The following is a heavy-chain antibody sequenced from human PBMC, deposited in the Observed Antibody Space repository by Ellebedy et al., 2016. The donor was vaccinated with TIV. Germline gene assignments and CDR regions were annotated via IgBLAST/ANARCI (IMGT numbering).Heavy chain of an antibody. CDR2: ISGSGGST. CDR1: GFTFSSYA. J-gene: IGHJ4*02. V-gene: IGHV3-23*01. D-gene: IGHD3-9*01. Sequence: PGGSLRLSCAASGFTFSSYAMSWVRQAPGKGLEWVSAISGSGGSTYYADSVKGRFTISRDNAKNSLYLQMNSLRAEDTAVYYCARSQLYDILTGKLDYWGQGNLVTVSS. CDR3: ARSQLYDILTGKLDY.